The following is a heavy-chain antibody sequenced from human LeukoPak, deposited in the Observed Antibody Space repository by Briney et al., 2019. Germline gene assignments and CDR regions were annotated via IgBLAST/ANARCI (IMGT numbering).Heavy chain of an antibody. D-gene: IGHD5-24*01. Sequence: GGSLRLSCAASGFTFSSYAMSWVRQAPGKGLEWVSAISGSGGSTYYADSVKGRFTISRDNSKNTLYLQMNSLRAEDTAVYYCAKDMFPRRDGYNQEVFDYWGQGTLVTVSS. V-gene: IGHV3-23*01. CDR3: AKDMFPRRDGYNQEVFDY. CDR2: ISGSGGST. J-gene: IGHJ4*02. CDR1: GFTFSSYA.